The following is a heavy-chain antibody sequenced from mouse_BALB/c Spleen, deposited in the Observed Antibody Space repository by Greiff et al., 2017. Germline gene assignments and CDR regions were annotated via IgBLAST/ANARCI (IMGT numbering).Heavy chain of an antibody. CDR1: GYSFTGYY. J-gene: IGHJ2*01. CDR3: ARGITTVVATDYFDY. CDR2: ISCYNGAT. D-gene: IGHD1-1*01. Sequence: LVKTGASVKISCKASGYSFTGYYMHWVKQSHGKSLEWIGYISCYNGATSYNQKFKGKATFTVDTSSSTDYMQFNSLTSEDSAVYYCARGITTVVATDYFDYWGQGTTLTVSS. V-gene: IGHV1S34*01.